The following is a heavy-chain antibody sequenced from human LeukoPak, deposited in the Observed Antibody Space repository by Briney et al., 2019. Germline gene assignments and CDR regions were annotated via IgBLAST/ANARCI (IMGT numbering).Heavy chain of an antibody. CDR1: GFTFSSYG. D-gene: IGHD1-14*01. Sequence: QPGRSLRLSCAASGFTFSSYGMHWVRQAPVKGLEWVAVISYDGSNKYYADSVKGRFTISRDNSKNTLYLQMNSLRAEDTAVYYCAVMTEAFDYWGQGTLVTVSS. CDR2: ISYDGSNK. CDR3: AVMTEAFDY. J-gene: IGHJ4*02. V-gene: IGHV3-30*03.